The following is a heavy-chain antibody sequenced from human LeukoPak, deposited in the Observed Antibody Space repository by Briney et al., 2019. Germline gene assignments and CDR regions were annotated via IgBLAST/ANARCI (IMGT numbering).Heavy chain of an antibody. J-gene: IGHJ4*02. CDR1: GGTFSRYA. CDR3: ARGDYETHGYQTR. D-gene: IGHD3-22*01. Sequence: GASVKVSCKASGGTFSRYAISWVRQAPGQGLEWMGWINTNTGNPTYAQGFTGRFVFSLDTSVSTAYLQISSLKADDTAMYYCARGDYETHGYQTRWGQGTLVTVSS. V-gene: IGHV7-4-1*02. CDR2: INTNTGNP.